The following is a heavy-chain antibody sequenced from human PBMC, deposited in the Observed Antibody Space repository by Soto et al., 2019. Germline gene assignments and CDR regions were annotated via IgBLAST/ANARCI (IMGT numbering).Heavy chain of an antibody. D-gene: IGHD6-6*01. V-gene: IGHV3-49*03. CDR3: TRRHGSSLTDY. CDR1: GFTFGDYA. J-gene: IGHJ4*02. Sequence: GGSLRLSCTASGFTFGDYAMSWFRQAPGKGLEWVGFIRSKAYGGTTEYAASVKGRFTISRDDSKSIAYLQMNSLKTEDTAVYYCTRRHGSSLTDYWGQGTLVTVSS. CDR2: IRSKAYGGTT.